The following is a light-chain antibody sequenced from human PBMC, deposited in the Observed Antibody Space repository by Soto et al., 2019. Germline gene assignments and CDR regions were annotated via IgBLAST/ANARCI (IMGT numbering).Light chain of an antibody. CDR2: GAS. Sequence: ETVMTQSPATLSVSPGERATLSCRASQSVGSDLAWYQQKPGQAPRLLIYGASSRATGIPDRFSGSGSGTEFTLTISSLQSEDFAVYYCQQYNNWPLTFGGGTTGDIK. V-gene: IGKV3D-15*01. J-gene: IGKJ4*01. CDR1: QSVGSD. CDR3: QQYNNWPLT.